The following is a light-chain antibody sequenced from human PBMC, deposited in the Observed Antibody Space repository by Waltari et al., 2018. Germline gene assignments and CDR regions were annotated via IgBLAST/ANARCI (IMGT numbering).Light chain of an antibody. Sequence: DIQMNQSPSSLSASVGDRVSITYRASQSITTYVNWHQQPPGNAPKLLMYAASSLKIGVPSRFSGGGSATDFTLIISGLQPEDFANYYCQQSYSTPFTFGPGTKVDIK. V-gene: IGKV1-39*01. CDR2: AAS. CDR1: QSITTY. J-gene: IGKJ3*01. CDR3: QQSYSTPFT.